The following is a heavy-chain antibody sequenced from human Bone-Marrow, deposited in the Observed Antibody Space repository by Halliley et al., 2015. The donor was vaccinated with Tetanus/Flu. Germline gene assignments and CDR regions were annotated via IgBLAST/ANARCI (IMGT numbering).Heavy chain of an antibody. CDR3: ARVTAPRLIDS. D-gene: IGHD5-18*01. J-gene: IGHJ4*02. Sequence: GLGWIGYIYHSGSPPHRPPLKSRVTISVDTSKNQISLNLSSVTAADTAVYFCARVTAPRLIDSWGQGTLVTVAS. V-gene: IGHV4-59*01. CDR2: IYHSGSP.